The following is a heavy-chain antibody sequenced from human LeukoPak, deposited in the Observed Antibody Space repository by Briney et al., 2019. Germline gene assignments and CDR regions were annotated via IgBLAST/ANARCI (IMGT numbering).Heavy chain of an antibody. CDR3: ARDWSHRCFDY. J-gene: IGHJ4*02. V-gene: IGHV3-53*01. CDR2: IYSGDSGGTT. D-gene: IGHD3-3*01. CDR1: GFTVSNNY. Sequence: GGSLRLSCAASGFTVSNNYMGWVRQGPGKGLELVSVIYSGDSGGTTYYADSVKGRFTISRDNSKNTLYLQMNSLRAEDTAVYYCARDWSHRCFDYWGQGTLVTVSS.